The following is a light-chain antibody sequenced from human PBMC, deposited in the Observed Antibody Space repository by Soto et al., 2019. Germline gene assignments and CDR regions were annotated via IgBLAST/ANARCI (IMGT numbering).Light chain of an antibody. CDR1: QSISRY. Sequence: DIQMTQSPSSLSASIGDRVTITCRASQSISRYLNWYQQKPGKAPKLLVYAASSLHSGVPSRFSGSGSGTEFTLPISSLQPEDFATYFCQPTHRTPHTCGRGTKLEIK. CDR3: QPTHRTPHT. V-gene: IGKV1-39*01. CDR2: AAS. J-gene: IGKJ2*01.